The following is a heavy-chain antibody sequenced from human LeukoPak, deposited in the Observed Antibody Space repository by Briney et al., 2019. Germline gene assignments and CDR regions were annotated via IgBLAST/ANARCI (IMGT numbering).Heavy chain of an antibody. CDR2: IYYSGST. V-gene: IGHV4-39*01. CDR1: GGSISSSSYY. J-gene: IGHJ3*02. Sequence: SETLSLTCTVSGGSISSSSYYWGWIRQPPGKGLEWIGSIYYSGSTYYNPSLKSRVTIPVDTSKNQFSLKLNSVTAADTAVYYCARSDSGYDWGAFDIWGQGTMVTVSS. CDR3: ARSDSGYDWGAFDI. D-gene: IGHD5-12*01.